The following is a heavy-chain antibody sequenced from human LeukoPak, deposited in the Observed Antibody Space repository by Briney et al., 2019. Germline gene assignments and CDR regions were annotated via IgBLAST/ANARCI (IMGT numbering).Heavy chain of an antibody. CDR3: ARAGGIGY. CDR2: ISSSSSTI. D-gene: IGHD3-16*01. CDR1: GFAVSSNY. J-gene: IGHJ4*02. V-gene: IGHV3-48*01. Sequence: GGSLRLSCAASGFAVSSNYMSWVRQAPGKGLEWVSYISSSSSTIYYADSVKGRFTISRDNAKNSLYLQMNSLRAEDTAVYYCARAGGIGYWGQGTLVTVSS.